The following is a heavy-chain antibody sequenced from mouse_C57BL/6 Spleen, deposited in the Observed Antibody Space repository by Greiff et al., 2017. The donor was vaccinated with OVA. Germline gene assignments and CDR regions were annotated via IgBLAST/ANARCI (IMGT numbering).Heavy chain of an antibody. CDR3: VREGGYGSRFDFDY. Sequence: EVKLMESGGGLVQPKGSLKLSCAASGFSFNTYAMNWVRQAPGKGLEWVARIRSKSNNYATYYADSVKDRFTISRDDSESMLYLQMNNLKTEDTAMYYCVREGGYGSRFDFDYWGQGTTLTVSS. D-gene: IGHD1-1*01. J-gene: IGHJ2*01. CDR2: IRSKSNNYAT. CDR1: GFSFNTYA. V-gene: IGHV10-1*01.